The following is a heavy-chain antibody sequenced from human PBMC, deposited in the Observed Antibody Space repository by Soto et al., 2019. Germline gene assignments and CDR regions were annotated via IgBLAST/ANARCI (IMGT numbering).Heavy chain of an antibody. V-gene: IGHV1-45*02. CDR2: ITPFNGNT. J-gene: IGHJ4*02. CDR3: AASSESIALDY. CDR1: GYTFTYRY. Sequence: ASVKVSCKASGYTFTYRYLHWVRQAPGQALEWMGWITPFNGNTNYAQKFQDRVTITRDRSMSTAYMELSSLRSEDTAMYYCAASSESIALDYWGQGTLVTVSS. D-gene: IGHD6-6*01.